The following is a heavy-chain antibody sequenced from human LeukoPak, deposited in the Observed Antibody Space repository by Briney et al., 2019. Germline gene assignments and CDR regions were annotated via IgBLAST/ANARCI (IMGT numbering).Heavy chain of an antibody. J-gene: IGHJ4*02. D-gene: IGHD6-19*01. CDR2: TYYRSKWYN. CDR1: GDSVSSKNGA. Sequence: SQTLSLTCVVSGDSVSSKNGAWNWIRQSPSSGLEWLGRTYYRSKWYNDYAESMEARMTISQDTSKSQCSLHLNSVTPDDTAVYYCARDFGTTGWHTFDYWGQGTLVTVSS. V-gene: IGHV6-1*01. CDR3: ARDFGTTGWHTFDY.